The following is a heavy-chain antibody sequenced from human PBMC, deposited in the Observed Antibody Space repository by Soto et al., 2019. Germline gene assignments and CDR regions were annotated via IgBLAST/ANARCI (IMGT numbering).Heavy chain of an antibody. CDR3: ARGSTHCSGGSCYSDWFDP. Sequence: GASVKVSCKASGYTFTSSDVYWVRQATGQVLELMGWMNPNTGNTGYAQKFQGRVTMTRNTSISTAYMELSSLRSEDTAVYYCARGSTHCSGGSCYSDWFDPWGQGTPVTVSS. CDR2: MNPNTGNT. CDR1: GYTFTSSD. D-gene: IGHD2-15*01. J-gene: IGHJ5*02. V-gene: IGHV1-8*01.